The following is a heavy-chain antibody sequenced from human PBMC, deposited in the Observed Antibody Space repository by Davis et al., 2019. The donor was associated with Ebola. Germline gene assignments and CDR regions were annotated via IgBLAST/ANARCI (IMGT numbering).Heavy chain of an antibody. CDR1: GGSISSYY. J-gene: IGHJ6*03. CDR2: MYHSGSI. D-gene: IGHD1-26*01. Sequence: PSETLSLTCTVSGGSISSYYWSWIRQPPGKGLEWIGYMYHSGSINYNPSLKSRVTISIDTSKNQFSLKVSSVTAADTAVFYCARGLFREYYYYMDVWGKGTTVTVSS. V-gene: IGHV4-59*01. CDR3: ARGLFREYYYYMDV.